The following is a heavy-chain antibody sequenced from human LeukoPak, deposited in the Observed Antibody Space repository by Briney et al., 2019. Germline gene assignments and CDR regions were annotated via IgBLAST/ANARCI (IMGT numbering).Heavy chain of an antibody. CDR1: GGTFSNYA. CDR2: IIRIFGIT. D-gene: IGHD5-24*01. J-gene: IGHJ4*02. CDR3: ARDSGDGYSNAPIDY. V-gene: IGHV1-69*13. Sequence: SVKVSCTASGGTFSNYAISWVRQAPGQGLEWMGGIIRIFGITNYAQKLQGRVTITADESTSTAYMELSSLRSEDTAVYYCARDSGDGYSNAPIDYWGQGTLVTVSS.